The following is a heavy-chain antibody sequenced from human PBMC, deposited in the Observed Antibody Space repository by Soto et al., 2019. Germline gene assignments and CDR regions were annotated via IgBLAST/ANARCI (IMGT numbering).Heavy chain of an antibody. J-gene: IGHJ4*02. Sequence: EVQLVESGGGLVKPGGSLRLSCAASGFTFSSYSMNWVRQAPGKGLEWVSSISSSSSYIYYADSVKGRFTISRDNAKNSLYLQMNSLRAEDTAVYYCAREEGLDWSWDYWGQGTLVTVSS. V-gene: IGHV3-21*01. D-gene: IGHD3-9*01. CDR2: ISSSSSYI. CDR3: AREEGLDWSWDY. CDR1: GFTFSSYS.